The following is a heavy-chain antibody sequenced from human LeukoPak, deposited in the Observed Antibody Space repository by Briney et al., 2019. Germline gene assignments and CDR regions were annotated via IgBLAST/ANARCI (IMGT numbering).Heavy chain of an antibody. CDR1: GFTFSDYY. J-gene: IGHJ5*02. CDR2: ISSSGSTI. V-gene: IGHV3-11*01. D-gene: IGHD1-14*01. CDR3: ARPYRRTAEPWFDP. Sequence: SGGSLRLSCAASGFTFSDYYMSWIRQAPGKGLEWVSYISSSGSTIYYADSVKGRFTISRDNAKNSLYLQMNSLRAEDTAVYYCARPYRRTAEPWFDPWGQGTLVTVSS.